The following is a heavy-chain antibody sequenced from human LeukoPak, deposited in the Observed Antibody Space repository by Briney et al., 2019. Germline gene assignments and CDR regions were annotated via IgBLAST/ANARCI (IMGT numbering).Heavy chain of an antibody. J-gene: IGHJ5*02. CDR2: IYYSGST. CDR3: ARVRRSRIWFGELLGNWFDP. V-gene: IGHV4-38-2*01. CDR1: GFTFSDYY. D-gene: IGHD3-10*01. Sequence: GSLRLSCAASGFTFSDYYMSWIRQPPGKGLEWIGSIYYSGSTYYNPSLKSRVTISVDTSKNQLSLKLSSVTAADTAVYYCARVRRSRIWFGELLGNWFDPWGQGTLVTVSS.